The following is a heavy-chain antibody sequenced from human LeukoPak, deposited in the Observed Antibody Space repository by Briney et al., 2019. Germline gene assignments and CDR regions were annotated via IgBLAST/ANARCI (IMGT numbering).Heavy chain of an antibody. J-gene: IGHJ4*02. Sequence: GGSLRLSCAASGFTFSSYWMHWVRQAPGKGLEWVAVIWYDGSNKYYADSVKGRFTISRDNSKNTLYLQMNSLRAEDTAVYYCARQSIAARLWCDYWGQGTLVTVSS. D-gene: IGHD6-6*01. CDR1: GFTFSSYW. CDR2: IWYDGSNK. CDR3: ARQSIAARLWCDY. V-gene: IGHV3-33*08.